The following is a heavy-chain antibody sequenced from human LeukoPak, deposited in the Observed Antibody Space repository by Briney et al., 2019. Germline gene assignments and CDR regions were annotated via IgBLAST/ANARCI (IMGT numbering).Heavy chain of an antibody. CDR3: TRDYGGFDY. J-gene: IGHJ4*02. CDR1: GFTFGDYV. Sequence: GGSLRLSCRASGFTFGDYVMTWVRQAPGKGLEWVGFIRSKVYGGTTEYAASVKGRFIISRDDSKSIAYLRMNSLKTEDTAVYYCTRDYGGFDYWGQGTLVTVSS. CDR2: IRSKVYGGTT. V-gene: IGHV3-49*04. D-gene: IGHD4-23*01.